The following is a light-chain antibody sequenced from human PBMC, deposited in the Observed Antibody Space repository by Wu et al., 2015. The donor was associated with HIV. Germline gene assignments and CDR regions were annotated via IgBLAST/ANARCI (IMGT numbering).Light chain of an antibody. V-gene: IGKV3-15*01. CDR1: QSVSSN. CDR3: QQYNDWPSLT. Sequence: EIVMTQSPATLSVSPGERATLSCRASQSVSSNLAWYQQKPGQAPRLLIYGASTRATGVPARFSGSGSGTEFTLTINSLQSEDFAVYYCQQYNDWPSLTFGGGTQVEIK. CDR2: GAS. J-gene: IGKJ4*01.